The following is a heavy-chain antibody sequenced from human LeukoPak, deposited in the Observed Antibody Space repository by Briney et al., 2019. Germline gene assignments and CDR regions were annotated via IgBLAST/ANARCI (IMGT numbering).Heavy chain of an antibody. CDR1: GFTFSSYA. CDR2: ISGSGGST. J-gene: IGHJ4*02. D-gene: IGHD4-17*01. Sequence: GGSLRLSCAASGFTFSSYAMSWVRQAPGKGLEWVSAISGSGGSTSYADSVKGRFTISRDNSKNTQDLQMNSLRADDTAVYYCARPGTTVTRANYFDYWGQGTLVTVSS. V-gene: IGHV3-23*01. CDR3: ARPGTTVTRANYFDY.